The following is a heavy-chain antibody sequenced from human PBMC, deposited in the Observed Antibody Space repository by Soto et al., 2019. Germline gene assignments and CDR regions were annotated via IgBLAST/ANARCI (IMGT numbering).Heavy chain of an antibody. V-gene: IGHV3-30*18. J-gene: IGHJ4*02. D-gene: IGHD5-12*01. Sequence: QVQLVESGGGVVQPGRSLRLSCAASGFTFSSYGMHWVRQAPGKGLEWVAVISYDGSNKYYADSVKGRFTISRDNSKNTMYLQMNSLRAEDTAVYYCAKGGIVATTAIDYWGQGTLVTVSS. CDR1: GFTFSSYG. CDR3: AKGGIVATTAIDY. CDR2: ISYDGSNK.